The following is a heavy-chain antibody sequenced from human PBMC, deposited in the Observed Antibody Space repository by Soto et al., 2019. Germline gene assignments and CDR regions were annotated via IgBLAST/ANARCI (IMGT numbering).Heavy chain of an antibody. V-gene: IGHV4-59*01. Sequence: SETLSLTCTVSGGSISSYYWSWIRQPPGKGLEWIGYMYYSGSTNYNPSLKSRVTISVDTSKNQFSLKLSSVTAADTAVYYCARVRLLGSGYYGRDVWGQGPTVTVSS. CDR1: GGSISSYY. CDR2: MYYSGST. J-gene: IGHJ6*02. CDR3: ARVRLLGSGYYGRDV. D-gene: IGHD2-15*01.